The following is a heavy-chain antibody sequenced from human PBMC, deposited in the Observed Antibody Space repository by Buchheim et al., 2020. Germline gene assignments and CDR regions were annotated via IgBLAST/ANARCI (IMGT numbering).Heavy chain of an antibody. D-gene: IGHD1-26*01. CDR1: GFTFSSYA. CDR3: AREGSGSYWVFFDY. J-gene: IGHJ4*02. Sequence: QVQLVESGGGVVHPGRSLRLSCAASGFTFSSYAMHWVRQAPGKGLEWVAVISYDGSNKYYADSVKGRFTISRDNSKNTLYLQMNSLRAEDTAVYYCAREGSGSYWVFFDYWGQGTL. V-gene: IGHV3-30-3*01. CDR2: ISYDGSNK.